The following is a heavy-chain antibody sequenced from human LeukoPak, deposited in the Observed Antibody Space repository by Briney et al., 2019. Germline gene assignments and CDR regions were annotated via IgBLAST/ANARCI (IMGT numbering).Heavy chain of an antibody. D-gene: IGHD6-19*01. Sequence: GGSLRLSCAASGFTFSSYAMHWVRQAPGKGLEWVAVISYDGSNKYYADSVKGRFTISRDNSKNTLYLQMNSLRAEDTAVYYCAKDPRSGWYPSYYFDYWGQGTLVTVSS. CDR2: ISYDGSNK. J-gene: IGHJ4*02. CDR3: AKDPRSGWYPSYYFDY. CDR1: GFTFSSYA. V-gene: IGHV3-30-3*01.